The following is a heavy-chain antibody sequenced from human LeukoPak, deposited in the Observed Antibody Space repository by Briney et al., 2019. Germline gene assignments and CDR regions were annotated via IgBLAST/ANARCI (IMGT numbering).Heavy chain of an antibody. CDR3: ARVKLQYGDYVAFDI. D-gene: IGHD4-17*01. V-gene: IGHV4-59*01. J-gene: IGHJ3*02. CDR1: GGSISSYY. Sequence: SETLSLTCTVSGGSISSYYWSWIRQPPGKGLEWIGYIFYNGSTNYNSSLKGRVAISVDTSKNQFSLKLSSVTAADTAVYYCARVKLQYGDYVAFDIWGQGTMVTVSS. CDR2: IFYNGST.